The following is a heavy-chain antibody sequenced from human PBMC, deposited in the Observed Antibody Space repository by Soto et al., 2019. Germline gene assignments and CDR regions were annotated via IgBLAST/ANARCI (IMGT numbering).Heavy chain of an antibody. J-gene: IGHJ1*01. V-gene: IGHV4-39*01. CDR3: ARHDFQH. CDR2: IYYSGSA. CDR1: GGSIISSGYH. Sequence: QLQLQESGPGLVKPSETLSLTCTASGGSIISSGYHWGWIRQPPGKGLEWIGTIYYSGSAYYNPSLKSRLTISVDTSKNQFSLKLSSVTAADTAVYYCARHDFQHWGQGTLVTVSS.